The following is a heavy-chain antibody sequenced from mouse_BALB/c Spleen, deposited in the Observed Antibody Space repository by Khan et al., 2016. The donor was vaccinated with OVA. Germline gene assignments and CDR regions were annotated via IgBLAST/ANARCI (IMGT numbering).Heavy chain of an antibody. CDR2: INTYTGEP. Sequence: QIQLVQSGPEVKKPGETVKISCKASGHTFTKFGMNWVKQAPGKGLKWMGWINTYTGEPTYADDFNGRFAFSLDTSASTAYLQINNLKNEDTATYFYARPPYFSYVLDNWGQGTSVTVSS. V-gene: IGHV9-3-1*01. CDR3: ARPPYFSYVLDN. D-gene: IGHD2-10*01. CDR1: GHTFTKFG. J-gene: IGHJ4*01.